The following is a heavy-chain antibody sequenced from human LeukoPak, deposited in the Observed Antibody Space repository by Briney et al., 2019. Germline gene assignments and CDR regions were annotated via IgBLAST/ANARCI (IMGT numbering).Heavy chain of an antibody. CDR2: ISGSGGST. V-gene: IGHV3-23*01. CDR1: GFTFSSYA. D-gene: IGHD2-15*01. J-gene: IGHJ4*02. CDR3: ARDSDPGQVAGTGVPDD. Sequence: PGGSLRLSCAASGFTFSSYAMSWVRQAPGKGLEWVSAISGSGGSTYYADSVKGRFTISRDNSKNTLYLQMNSLRAEDTAVYYCARDSDPGQVAGTGVPDDWGQGTLVTVSS.